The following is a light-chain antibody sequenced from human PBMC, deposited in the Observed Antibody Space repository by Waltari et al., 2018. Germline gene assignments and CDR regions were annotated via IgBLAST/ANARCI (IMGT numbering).Light chain of an antibody. V-gene: IGLV5-37*01. CDR1: SDSNVDDYY. CDR2: DYSASHK. Sequence: QPVLTQPPSSSASPGESARLTCTVSSDSNVDDYYIYWYQQKPGSPPRYPLYDYSASHKGQGSGVPGRFSGSKDSSANTGFLLISGLQSEDEADYYCMIWPSNAWVFGGGTKLTVL. J-gene: IGLJ3*02. CDR3: MIWPSNAWV.